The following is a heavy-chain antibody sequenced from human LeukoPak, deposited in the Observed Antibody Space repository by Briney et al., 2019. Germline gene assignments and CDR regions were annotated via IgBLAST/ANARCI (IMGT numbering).Heavy chain of an antibody. D-gene: IGHD6-13*01. J-gene: IGHJ6*02. V-gene: IGHV1-18*01. Sequence: ASVKVSCKASGYTFTSYGISWVRQAPGQGLEWMGWISAYNGNTNYAQKLQGRVTMTTDTSTSTAYMELRSLRSDDAAVYYCARVGYSSSWYTPYYYYYGMDVWGQGTTVTVSS. CDR1: GYTFTSYG. CDR3: ARVGYSSSWYTPYYYYYGMDV. CDR2: ISAYNGNT.